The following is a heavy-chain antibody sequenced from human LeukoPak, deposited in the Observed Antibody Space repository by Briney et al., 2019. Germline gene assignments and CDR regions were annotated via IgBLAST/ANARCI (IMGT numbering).Heavy chain of an antibody. D-gene: IGHD2-15*01. CDR2: IYTSGST. J-gene: IGHJ5*02. CDR3: ARDFGYCSGGSCPNDNWFDP. V-gene: IGHV4-4*07. Sequence: SETLSLTCSVSGGSISSYYWSWIRQPAGKGLEWIGRIYTSGSTNYNPSLKSRVTISVDTSKNQFSLKLSSVTAADTAVYYCARDFGYCSGGSCPNDNWFDPWGQGTLVTVSS. CDR1: GGSISSYY.